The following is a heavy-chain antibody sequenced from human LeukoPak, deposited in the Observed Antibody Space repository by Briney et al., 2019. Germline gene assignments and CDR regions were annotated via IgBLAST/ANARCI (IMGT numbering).Heavy chain of an antibody. D-gene: IGHD6-19*01. Sequence: PGGSLRLSCAASGFTFSNYWMTWVRQAPGKGLEWVANIKQDGSEKYYVDSLKGRFTISRDNAKSSLYLQISSPRAEDTAVYYCARYRGSGCFDPWGQGTLVTVSS. CDR1: GFTFSNYW. V-gene: IGHV3-7*04. CDR2: IKQDGSEK. J-gene: IGHJ5*02. CDR3: ARYRGSGCFDP.